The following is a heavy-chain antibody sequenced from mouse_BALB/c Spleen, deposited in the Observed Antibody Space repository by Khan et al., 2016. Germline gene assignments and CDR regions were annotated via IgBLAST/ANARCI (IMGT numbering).Heavy chain of an antibody. D-gene: IGHD1-1*01. CDR1: GFDFSRYW. J-gene: IGHJ2*01. CDR2: INPDSSTV. CDR3: ARLYYYGCVAY. Sequence: EVKLLESGGGLVQPGRSLKLSCAASGFDFSRYWKTWVRQAPGKGLEWIGEINPDSSTVNYTPSLKDKFFISRDNAKNTLYLQMSKVRSEDTALYYCARLYYYGCVAYWGQGTTLTVSS. V-gene: IGHV4-1*02.